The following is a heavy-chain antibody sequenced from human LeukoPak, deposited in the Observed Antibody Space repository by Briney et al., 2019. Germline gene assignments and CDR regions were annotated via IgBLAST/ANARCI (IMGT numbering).Heavy chain of an antibody. D-gene: IGHD2-21*02. CDR2: IYYRGST. J-gene: IGHJ4*02. Sequence: SETLSLTCTVSGGSISSSSYYWGWLRQPPGKGLEWIGTIYYRGSTYYNPSLKSRVTVSVDTSKNQFSLKVSSVTAADTAVYYCARQNVVVTAIFFDYWGQGALVTVSS. CDR3: ARQNVVVTAIFFDY. CDR1: GGSISSSSYY. V-gene: IGHV4-39*01.